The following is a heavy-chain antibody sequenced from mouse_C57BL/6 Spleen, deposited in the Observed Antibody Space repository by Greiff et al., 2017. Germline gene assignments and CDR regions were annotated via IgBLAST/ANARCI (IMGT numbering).Heavy chain of an antibody. CDR1: GFNIKDYY. CDR2: IDPEDGET. D-gene: IGHD2-4*01. CDR3: ASLYYDYDGYAMDY. Sequence: VHVKQSGAELVKPGASVKLSCTASGFNIKDYYMHWVKQRTEQGLEWIGRIDPEDGETKYAPKFPGKATITADTSSNTAYLQLSSLTSEDTAVDYCASLYYDYDGYAMDYWGRGTSVTASS. J-gene: IGHJ4*01. V-gene: IGHV14-2*01.